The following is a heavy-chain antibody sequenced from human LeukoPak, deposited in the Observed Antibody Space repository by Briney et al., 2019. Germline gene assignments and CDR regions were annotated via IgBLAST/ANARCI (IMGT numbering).Heavy chain of an antibody. CDR1: GFTFSRYW. J-gene: IGHJ3*02. V-gene: IGHV3-7*01. CDR3: ARGGTYDI. CDR2: MKQDGSQK. Sequence: GGSLRLSCVASGFTFSRYWMTWFRQAPGKGLEWVANMKQDGSQKNYVDSVKGRFTISRDNAKKSLYLQMNSLRGEDTAVYYCARGGTYDIWGQGTRVTVSS.